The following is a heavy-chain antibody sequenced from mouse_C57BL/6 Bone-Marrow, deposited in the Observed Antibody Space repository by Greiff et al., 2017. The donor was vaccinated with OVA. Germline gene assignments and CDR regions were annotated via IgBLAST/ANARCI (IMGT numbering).Heavy chain of an antibody. Sequence: QVQLQQPGAELVKPGASVKLSCKASGYTFTSYWMHWVKQRPGQGLEWIGMLHPTSGSTNYNAKFKSKATLTVAKSSSTAYLQLSSLTSEHSAVFCYERVGRSYEFDYWGQGTTLTVSA. CDR3: ERVGRSYEFDY. CDR2: LHPTSGST. J-gene: IGHJ2*01. D-gene: IGHD1-1*01. CDR1: GYTFTSYW. V-gene: IGHV1-64*01.